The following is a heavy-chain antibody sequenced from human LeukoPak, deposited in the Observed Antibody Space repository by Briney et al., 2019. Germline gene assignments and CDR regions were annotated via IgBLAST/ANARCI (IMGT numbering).Heavy chain of an antibody. J-gene: IGHJ5*02. CDR3: ARGKDIVVVVAATNWFDP. V-gene: IGHV3-30*04. Sequence: GRSLRLSCAASGFTFSSYAIHWVRQAPGKGLEWVAVISYDGSNKYYADSVKGRFTISRDNAKNSLYLQMNSLRAEDTAVYYCARGKDIVVVVAATNWFDPWGQGTLVTVSS. CDR2: ISYDGSNK. CDR1: GFTFSSYA. D-gene: IGHD2-15*01.